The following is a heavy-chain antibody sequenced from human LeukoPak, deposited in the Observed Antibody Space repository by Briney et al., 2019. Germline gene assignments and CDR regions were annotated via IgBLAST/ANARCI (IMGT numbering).Heavy chain of an antibody. CDR1: GYTFTSYG. CDR3: ATSSIAAPSWFDP. V-gene: IGHV1-69*13. J-gene: IGHJ5*02. CDR2: IIPIFGTA. D-gene: IGHD6-6*01. Sequence: ASVKVSCKASGYTFTSYGISWVRQAPGQGLEWMGGIIPIFGTANYAQKFQGRVTITADESTSTAYMELSSLRSEDTAVYYCATSSIAAPSWFDPWGQGTLVTVSS.